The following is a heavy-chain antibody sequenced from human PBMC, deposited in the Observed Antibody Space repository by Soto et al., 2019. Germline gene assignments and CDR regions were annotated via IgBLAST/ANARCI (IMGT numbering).Heavy chain of an antibody. J-gene: IGHJ6*02. CDR3: ARSPASFRGVITHYYYGMDV. Sequence: SETLSLTCTVSGGSISSYYWSWIRQPPGKGLEWIGYFYYSGSTNYNPSLKSRVTISVDTSKNQFSLKLSSVTAADTAVYYCARSPASFRGVITHYYYGMDVWGQGTTVTVSS. CDR1: GGSISSYY. D-gene: IGHD3-10*01. V-gene: IGHV4-59*01. CDR2: FYYSGST.